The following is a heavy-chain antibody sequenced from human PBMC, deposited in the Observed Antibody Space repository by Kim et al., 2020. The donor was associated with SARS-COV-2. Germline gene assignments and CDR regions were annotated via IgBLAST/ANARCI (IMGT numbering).Heavy chain of an antibody. CDR2: IHYSGST. CDR1: GGSISTSSYY. D-gene: IGHD3-3*01. J-gene: IGHJ4*02. V-gene: IGHV4-39*07. CDR3: ARDNDFWSGYPVNYYFDY. Sequence: SETLSLTCTVSGGSISTSSYYWGWIRQPPGKGLEWIGSIHYSGSTYYNPSLKSRVTISVDTSKNQFSLKLSSVTAADTAVYYCARDNDFWSGYPVNYYFDYWGQGTLVTVSS.